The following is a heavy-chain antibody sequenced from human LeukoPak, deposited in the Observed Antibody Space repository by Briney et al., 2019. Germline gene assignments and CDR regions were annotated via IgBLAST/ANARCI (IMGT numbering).Heavy chain of an antibody. CDR2: ISGYNHDT. CDR3: ARDAARTTTPGGPDY. V-gene: IGHV1-18*01. Sequence: VASVKVSCKASGYTFVSYGISWVRQAPGQGLEWMGWISGYNHDTHYAQNLQDRVYITTDTSTSTAYMELRSLTSDDTALYYCARDAARTTTPGGPDYWGQGTLVTVSS. CDR1: GYTFVSYG. J-gene: IGHJ4*02. D-gene: IGHD1-1*01.